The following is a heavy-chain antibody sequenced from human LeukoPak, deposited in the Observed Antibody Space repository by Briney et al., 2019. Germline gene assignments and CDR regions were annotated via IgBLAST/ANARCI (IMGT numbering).Heavy chain of an antibody. CDR3: ARQDIRVLWYFDY. D-gene: IGHD5-12*01. Sequence: SETLSLNCSVSGGSISSNSYYWGWIRQPPGKGLEWIGSIHYSGSTYHNPSLKSRVTVSVDTSKNQFSLKLSSVTAADTAVYYCARQDIRVLWYFDYWGQGTLVTVSS. J-gene: IGHJ4*02. CDR1: GGSISSNSYY. CDR2: IHYSGST. V-gene: IGHV4-39*01.